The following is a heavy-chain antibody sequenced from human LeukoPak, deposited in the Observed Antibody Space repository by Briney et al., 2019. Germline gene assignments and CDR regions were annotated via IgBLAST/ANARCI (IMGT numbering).Heavy chain of an antibody. Sequence: ASVKVSCKASGYTFTDYYMLWMRQAPGQRLEWMGWINPNSGGTHFAQKFQGRVTMTSDTSISTAYKELISLTSDDTAVYFCARGPWQQPPPADLWGQGTLVTVSS. CDR2: INPNSGGT. J-gene: IGHJ5*02. D-gene: IGHD6-13*01. V-gene: IGHV1-2*02. CDR1: GYTFTDYY. CDR3: ARGPWQQPPPADL.